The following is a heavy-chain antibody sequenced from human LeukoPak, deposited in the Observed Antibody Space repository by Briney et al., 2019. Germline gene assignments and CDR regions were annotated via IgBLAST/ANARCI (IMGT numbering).Heavy chain of an antibody. CDR1: GGTFSGYA. J-gene: IGHJ4*02. Sequence: ASVKVSCKASGGTFSGYAISWVRQAPGQGLEWMGGIIPIFGTANYAQKFQGRVTITADESTSTAYMELSSLRSEDTAVYYCARRLRYFDWSFDYWGQGTLVTVSS. V-gene: IGHV1-69*13. D-gene: IGHD3-9*01. CDR3: ARRLRYFDWSFDY. CDR2: IIPIFGTA.